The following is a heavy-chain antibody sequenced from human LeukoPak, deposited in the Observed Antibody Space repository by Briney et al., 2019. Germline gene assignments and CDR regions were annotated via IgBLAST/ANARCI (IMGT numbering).Heavy chain of an antibody. CDR1: GYTFTSYG. CDR2: INPNSGGT. J-gene: IGHJ4*02. V-gene: IGHV1-2*02. CDR3: AREGPIVGATHLVDY. Sequence: GASVKVSCKASGYTFTSYGISWVRQAPGQGLEWMGWINPNSGGTNYAQKFQGRVTMTRDTSISTAYMELSRLRSDDTAVYYCAREGPIVGATHLVDYWGQGTLVTVSS. D-gene: IGHD1-26*01.